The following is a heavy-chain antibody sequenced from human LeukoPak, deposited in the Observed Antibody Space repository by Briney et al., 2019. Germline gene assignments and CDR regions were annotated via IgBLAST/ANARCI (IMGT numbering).Heavy chain of an antibody. CDR3: AKGPSRITMIVVVITGGAFDI. D-gene: IGHD3-22*01. CDR1: GFTFSSYG. CDR2: ISYDGSNK. J-gene: IGHJ3*02. Sequence: GGSLRLSCAASGFTFSSYGMHWVRQAPGKGLEWVAVISYDGSNKYYADSVKGRFTISRDNSKNTLYLQMNSLRAEDTAVYYCAKGPSRITMIVVVITGGAFDIWGQGTMVTVSS. V-gene: IGHV3-30*18.